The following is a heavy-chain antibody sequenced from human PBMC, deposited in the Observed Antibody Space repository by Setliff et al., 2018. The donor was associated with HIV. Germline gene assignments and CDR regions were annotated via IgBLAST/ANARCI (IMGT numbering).Heavy chain of an antibody. CDR2: IYYSGST. V-gene: IGHV4-59*11. CDR1: GGSISSHY. D-gene: IGHD3-10*01. Sequence: PSETLSLTCTVSGGSISSHYWSWIRQPPGKGLEWIGYIYYSGSTNYNPSLKSRVTISVDTSKNQFSLKLSSVTAADTAVYYCARDGPLEGIYRYYYYYMDVWGKGTTVTVSS. CDR3: ARDGPLEGIYRYYYYYMDV. J-gene: IGHJ6*03.